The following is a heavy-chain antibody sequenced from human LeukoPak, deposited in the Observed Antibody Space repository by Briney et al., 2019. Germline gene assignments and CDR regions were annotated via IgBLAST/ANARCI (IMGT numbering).Heavy chain of an antibody. D-gene: IGHD4-17*01. CDR2: INPSGGST. CDR3: ARASRYGDYGY. J-gene: IGHJ4*02. CDR1: GGTFSSYA. V-gene: IGHV1-46*01. Sequence: GASVKVSCKASGGTFSSYAISWVRQAPGQGLEWMGIINPSGGSTSYAQKFQGRVTMTRDTSTSTVYMELSSLRSEDTAVYYCARASRYGDYGYWGQGTLVTVSS.